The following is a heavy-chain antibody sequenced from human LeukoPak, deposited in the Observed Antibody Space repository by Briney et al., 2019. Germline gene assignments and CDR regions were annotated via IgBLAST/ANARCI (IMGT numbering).Heavy chain of an antibody. J-gene: IGHJ3*02. CDR3: ARRAYCGGGCYYSDAFDI. CDR2: ISSSSSYI. D-gene: IGHD2-21*02. Sequence: PGGSLRLSCAASGFTFSSYSMNWVRQAPGKGLEWVSSISSSSSYIYYADSVKGRFTISRDNAKNSLYLQMNSLRAEDTAVYYCARRAYCGGGCYYSDAFDIWGQGTMVTVSS. V-gene: IGHV3-21*01. CDR1: GFTFSSYS.